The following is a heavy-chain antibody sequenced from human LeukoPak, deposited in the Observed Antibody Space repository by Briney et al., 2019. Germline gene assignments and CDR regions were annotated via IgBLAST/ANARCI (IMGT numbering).Heavy chain of an antibody. J-gene: IGHJ4*02. CDR3: ARLGSSPTRFDY. CDR1: GGSISSGGYY. V-gene: IGHV4-30-2*01. CDR2: IYHSGST. Sequence: SQTLSLTCTVSGGSISSGGYYWSWIRQPPGKGLEWIGYIYHSGSTYYNPSLKSRVTISVDRSKNQFSLKLSSVTAADTAVYYCARLGSSPTRFDYWGQGTLVTVSS. D-gene: IGHD5-12*01.